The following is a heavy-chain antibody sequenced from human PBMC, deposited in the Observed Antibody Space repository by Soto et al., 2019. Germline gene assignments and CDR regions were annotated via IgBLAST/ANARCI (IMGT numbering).Heavy chain of an antibody. CDR3: ASSTGGPAAFDY. Sequence: QVQLQESGPGLVKPSQTLSLTCTVSGGSISSGGYYWSWIRKHPGKGLEWIGYIYYSGSTYYNPSLKSRGTISVDTPKNQFSLKLSSVNAADTAVYYCASSTGGPAAFDYWCQGTLVTVAS. J-gene: IGHJ4*02. D-gene: IGHD2-2*01. V-gene: IGHV4-31*03. CDR2: IYYSGST. CDR1: GGSISSGGYY.